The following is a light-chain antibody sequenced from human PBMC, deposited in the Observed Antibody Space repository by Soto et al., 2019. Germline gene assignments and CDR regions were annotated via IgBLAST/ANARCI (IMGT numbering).Light chain of an antibody. V-gene: IGKV3-11*01. J-gene: IGKJ5*01. Sequence: EIVLTQYTGTLSLSPGERATLSCRVSETVSSSNLAWYQHIAGQAPRLLIYDASNRATGIPARFSGSGSGTDFTLTISSLEPEDFAVYYCQQRSNWPITFVQGTRLEIK. CDR1: ETVSSSN. CDR3: QQRSNWPIT. CDR2: DAS.